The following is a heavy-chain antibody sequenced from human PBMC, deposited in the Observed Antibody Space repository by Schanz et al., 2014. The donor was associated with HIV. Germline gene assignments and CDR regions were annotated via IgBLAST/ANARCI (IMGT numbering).Heavy chain of an antibody. CDR2: INPSGGRA. Sequence: VQLVQSGAEVRKPGASVKVACRVSGFTLTSYYMHWVRQAPGQGLEGMGIINPSGGRASYAQKFQGRVTITADKSTSTAYMELSSLRSEDTAIYYCARHLPGGLFSPLNLWGQGTLVTVSS. D-gene: IGHD3-16*01. CDR1: GFTLTSYY. J-gene: IGHJ5*02. CDR3: ARHLPGGLFSPLNL. V-gene: IGHV1-46*01.